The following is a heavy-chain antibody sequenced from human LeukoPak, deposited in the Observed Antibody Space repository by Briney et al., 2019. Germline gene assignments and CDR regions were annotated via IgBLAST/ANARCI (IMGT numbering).Heavy chain of an antibody. D-gene: IGHD6-19*01. CDR2: TNPNSGNT. CDR3: ARVAGSIDY. Sequence: ASVSVSFTPSEYTFTRYDINWVRQATGQGREGMGRTNPNSGNTGYAQKFQGRVTMTRDTSTSTAYMELSSLRSEDTAVYYCARVAGSIDYWGQGTLVTVSS. V-gene: IGHV1-8*01. J-gene: IGHJ4*02. CDR1: EYTFTRYD.